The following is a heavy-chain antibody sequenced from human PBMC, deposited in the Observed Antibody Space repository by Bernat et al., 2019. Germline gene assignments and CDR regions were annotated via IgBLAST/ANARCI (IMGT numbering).Heavy chain of an antibody. V-gene: IGHV1-46*01. CDR2: INPSGGST. D-gene: IGHD1-14*01. Sequence: QVQLVQSGAEVKKPGASVKVSCKASGYTFTSYYMHWVRQAPGQGLEWMGIINPSGGSTSYAQKFQGGVTMRRNTSTSTVYMGLSSLRSEDTAVYYCATTDPLTPWGQGTLVTVSS. CDR3: ATTDPLTP. J-gene: IGHJ5*02. CDR1: GYTFTSYY.